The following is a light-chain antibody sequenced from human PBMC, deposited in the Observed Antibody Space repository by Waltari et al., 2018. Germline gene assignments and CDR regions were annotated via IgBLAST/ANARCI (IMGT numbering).Light chain of an antibody. V-gene: IGLV2-8*01. CDR2: EVT. J-gene: IGLJ3*02. Sequence: QSALTQPPSASGSPGPSVTITCTGTSSDFGNYNFVSLYQQHPGKAPKVIIYEVTKRSAGVPDRFSGSKSGNTASLTVSGLQAEDEADYYCSSFAGRWVFGGGTKLTVL. CDR3: SSFAGRWV. CDR1: SSDFGNYNF.